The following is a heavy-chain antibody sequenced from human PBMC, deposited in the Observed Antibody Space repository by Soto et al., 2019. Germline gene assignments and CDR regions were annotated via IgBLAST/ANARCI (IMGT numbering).Heavy chain of an antibody. CDR1: GFIFSNAW. V-gene: IGHV3-15*01. CDR3: TTGFWAGNCGSGRQLYSPWFDP. Sequence: EVQLVESGGGLVKPGGSLRVSCAVSGFIFSNAWMSWVRQAPGKGLEWVGRIKTKTDGGTTDYAAPVKGRFTISRDDSKDRLYVQMNSLKIEDTAVYYCTTGFWAGNCGSGRQLYSPWFDPWGQGTLVTVSS. J-gene: IGHJ5*02. CDR2: IKTKTDGGTT. D-gene: IGHD3-10*01.